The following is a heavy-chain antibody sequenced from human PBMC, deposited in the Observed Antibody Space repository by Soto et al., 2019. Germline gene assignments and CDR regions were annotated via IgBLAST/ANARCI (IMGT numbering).Heavy chain of an antibody. D-gene: IGHD1-1*01. Sequence: ASETLSLTCTVSGGSISSYYWSWIRQPPGKGLEWIGYIYYSGSTNYNPSLKSRVTMSVDTSKNQFSLKLSSVTAADTAVYYCARRYGYSFDYWGQGTLVTVSS. CDR2: IYYSGST. J-gene: IGHJ4*02. CDR3: ARRYGYSFDY. V-gene: IGHV4-59*08. CDR1: GGSISSYY.